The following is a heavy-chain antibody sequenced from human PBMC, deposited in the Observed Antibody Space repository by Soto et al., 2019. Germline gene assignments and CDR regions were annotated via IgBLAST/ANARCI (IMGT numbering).Heavy chain of an antibody. CDR3: ARDPIQYGGGLDY. J-gene: IGHJ4*02. CDR2: ISSSSSYI. Sequence: EVQLVESGGGLVKPGGSLRLSCAASGFTFSSYSMNWVRQAPGKGLEWVSSISSSSSYIYYANSVKGRFTISRDNAKNSLYLQMNSLRAEDTAVYYCARDPIQYGGGLDYWGQGTLVTVSS. CDR1: GFTFSSYS. V-gene: IGHV3-21*01. D-gene: IGHD2-15*01.